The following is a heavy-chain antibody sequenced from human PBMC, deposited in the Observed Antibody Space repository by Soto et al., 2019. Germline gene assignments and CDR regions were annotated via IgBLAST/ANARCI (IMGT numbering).Heavy chain of an antibody. CDR3: GREGQQLAQEKYYQFNGMDV. CDR1: GFTFSDYG. V-gene: IGHV1-18*01. CDR2: ISGDNINS. J-gene: IGHJ6*02. Sequence: ASVKVSCKASGFTFSDYGLSWVRQAPGQPLEWMGWISGDNINSKYSQKFQGRLTMTTDTSSATASMELRSLTSDDTAVYYCGREGQQLAQEKYYQFNGMDVWGQGTTVTVSS. D-gene: IGHD6-13*01.